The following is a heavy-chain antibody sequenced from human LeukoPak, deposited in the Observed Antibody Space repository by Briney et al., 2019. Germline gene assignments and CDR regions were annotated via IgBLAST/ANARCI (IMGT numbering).Heavy chain of an antibody. Sequence: GGSLRLSCAASGFTVSNNYMTWVRQTPDRGLEWVSLTYRAGFTYYPDSVKGRFTISRDIANNTVFLQMNSLRVEDTAVYYCARGGGHQPTYYQYLDVWGKGTTVTVSS. D-gene: IGHD1-14*01. CDR2: TYRAGFT. V-gene: IGHV3-53*01. J-gene: IGHJ6*03. CDR3: ARGGGHQPTYYQYLDV. CDR1: GFTVSNNY.